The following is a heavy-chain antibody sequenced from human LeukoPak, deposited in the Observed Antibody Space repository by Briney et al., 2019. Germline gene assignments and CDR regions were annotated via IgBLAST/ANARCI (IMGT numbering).Heavy chain of an antibody. D-gene: IGHD2-2*01. V-gene: IGHV3-30*02. CDR1: GFTFSTYG. Sequence: GGSLRLSCAASGFTFSTYGMHWVRQAPGKGLEWVAFIRYDGSNQYYADSVKGRFTISGDNTKNTLHLQMNSLRAEDTAIYYCGKECSSTTCYPWGQGTQVTVSS. J-gene: IGHJ4*02. CDR3: GKECSSTTCYP. CDR2: IRYDGSNQ.